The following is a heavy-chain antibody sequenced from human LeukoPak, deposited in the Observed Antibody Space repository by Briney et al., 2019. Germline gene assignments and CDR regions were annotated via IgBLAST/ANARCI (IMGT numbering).Heavy chain of an antibody. CDR3: ARVSVAGTSNYYYYYYTDV. Sequence: ASVKVSCKASGYTFTSYDINWVRQATGQGLEWMGWMNPNSGNTGYAQKFQGRVTMTRNTSISTAYMELSSLRSEDTAVYYCARVSVAGTSNYYYYYYTDVWGKGTTVTVSS. D-gene: IGHD6-19*01. J-gene: IGHJ6*03. V-gene: IGHV1-8*01. CDR1: GYTFTSYD. CDR2: MNPNSGNT.